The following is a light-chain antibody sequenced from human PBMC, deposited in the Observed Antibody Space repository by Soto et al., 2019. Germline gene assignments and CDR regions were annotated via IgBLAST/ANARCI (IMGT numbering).Light chain of an antibody. CDR3: QQSHSIPFT. CDR1: QSISNS. J-gene: IGKJ3*01. Sequence: DIQMTQSPSSLSASVGDRVTITCRATQSISNSLNWYQHKPGEAPKLLMYAACTLQSGVPSRFSCGGSGTDFTLTISSLQPEDFATSFCQQSHSIPFTFGRGTKVDIE. V-gene: IGKV1-39*01. CDR2: AAC.